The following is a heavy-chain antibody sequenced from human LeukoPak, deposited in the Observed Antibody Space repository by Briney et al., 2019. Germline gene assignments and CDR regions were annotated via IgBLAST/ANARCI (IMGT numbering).Heavy chain of an antibody. V-gene: IGHV3-30*18. D-gene: IGHD5-24*01. J-gene: IGHJ4*02. Sequence: GRSLRLSCAASGFTFSSYGMHWVRQAPGKGLEWVAVISYDGSNKYYADSVKGRFTISRDNSENTLYLQMNSLRAEDTAVYYCAKDRDWYYFDYWGQGTLVTVSS. CDR1: GFTFSSYG. CDR2: ISYDGSNK. CDR3: AKDRDWYYFDY.